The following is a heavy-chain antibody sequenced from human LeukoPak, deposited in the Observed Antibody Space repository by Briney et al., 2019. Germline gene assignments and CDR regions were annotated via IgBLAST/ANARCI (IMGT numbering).Heavy chain of an antibody. Sequence: GALRLSCAASGFTFRDYYMAWIRQAPGKGLEWVSSISGSSSHTYYADSVKGRFTISRDNAKNSVYLQMNSLRAEDTAVYYCARDDRNGYPDYWGQGTLVTVSS. CDR2: ISGSSSHT. CDR1: GFTFRDYY. V-gene: IGHV3-11*06. J-gene: IGHJ4*02. CDR3: ARDDRNGYPDY. D-gene: IGHD5-24*01.